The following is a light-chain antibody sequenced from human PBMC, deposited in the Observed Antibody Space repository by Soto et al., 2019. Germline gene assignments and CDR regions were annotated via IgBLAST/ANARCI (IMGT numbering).Light chain of an antibody. Sequence: EIVLTQSPAPLSLSPGXRATLSCXASHSVSSNLAWYQQKPGQAPRLLIYGASTRATGIPARFSGSGSGTEFTLTISSLQSEDFAVYYCQQYNNWPPITFGQGTRLEI. CDR1: HSVSSN. CDR2: GAS. V-gene: IGKV3-15*01. J-gene: IGKJ5*01. CDR3: QQYNNWPPIT.